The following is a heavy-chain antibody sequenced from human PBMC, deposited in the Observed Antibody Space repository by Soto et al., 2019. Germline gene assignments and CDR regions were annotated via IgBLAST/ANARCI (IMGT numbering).Heavy chain of an antibody. CDR1: GDSISSGGYY. D-gene: IGHD5-12*01. Sequence: PSETLSLTCTVSGDSISSGGYYWSWIRQHPGKGLEWIGYIYYSGSTYYNPSLKSRVTISVDTSKNQFSLKLSSVTAADTAVYYCARDERGHMDVWGQGTTVTVSS. V-gene: IGHV4-31*03. J-gene: IGHJ6*02. CDR2: IYYSGST. CDR3: ARDERGHMDV.